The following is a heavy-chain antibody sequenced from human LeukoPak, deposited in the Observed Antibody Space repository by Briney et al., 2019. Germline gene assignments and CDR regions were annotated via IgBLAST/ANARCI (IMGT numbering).Heavy chain of an antibody. CDR2: ISYDGSNK. Sequence: PGGSLRLSCAASGFTFSSYAMHWVRQAPGKGLEWVAVISYDGSNKYYADSVKGRFTISRDNSKNTLYLQMNSLRAEDTAVYYCARIAVADYWGQGTRVTVSS. CDR3: ARIAVADY. V-gene: IGHV3-30-3*01. D-gene: IGHD6-19*01. J-gene: IGHJ4*02. CDR1: GFTFSSYA.